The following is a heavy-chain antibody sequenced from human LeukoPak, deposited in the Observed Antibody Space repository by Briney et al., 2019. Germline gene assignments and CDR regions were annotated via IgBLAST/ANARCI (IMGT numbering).Heavy chain of an antibody. CDR2: TYYRSRWYN. CDR3: AKSRDGYSLS. Sequence: SQTLSLTCAISGDSVSSNSAAWNWIRRSPSRGLEWLGRTYYRSRWYNDYAVSVKSRITINPDTFKNQFSLQLNSVTPEDTAVYYCAKSRDGYSLSWGQGTLVTVSS. D-gene: IGHD5-24*01. V-gene: IGHV6-1*01. CDR1: GDSVSSNSAA. J-gene: IGHJ5*02.